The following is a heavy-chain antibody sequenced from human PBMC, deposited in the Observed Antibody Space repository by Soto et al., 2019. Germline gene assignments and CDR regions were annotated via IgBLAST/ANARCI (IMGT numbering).Heavy chain of an antibody. CDR3: ISTLGARFDY. Sequence: APVEVSCKASWYTLNSPNMYSVRQAPGQGLEWMGVINPSIGTTTYAQKFQGRVTMTSDTSTSSVYMEVSSLRSEDTAVYYCISTLGARFDYWGQGTLVPVS. CDR1: WYTLNSPN. CDR2: INPSIGTT. V-gene: IGHV1-46*02. D-gene: IGHD3-3*02. J-gene: IGHJ4*02.